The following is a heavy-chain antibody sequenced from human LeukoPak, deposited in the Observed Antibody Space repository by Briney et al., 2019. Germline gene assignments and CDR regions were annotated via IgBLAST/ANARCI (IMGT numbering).Heavy chain of an antibody. CDR1: GDSVSSNSVA. J-gene: IGHJ4*02. CDR3: ARDQIAAAGPTDY. CDR2: TYYRSKWYN. V-gene: IGHV6-1*01. Sequence: SQTLSLTCAISGDSVSSNSVAWNWIRQSPSRGLEWLGRTYYRSKWYNDYALSVKTRITINPDTSKNQFSLQLNSVTPDDTAVYYCARDQIAAAGPTDYWGQGTLVTVSS. D-gene: IGHD6-13*01.